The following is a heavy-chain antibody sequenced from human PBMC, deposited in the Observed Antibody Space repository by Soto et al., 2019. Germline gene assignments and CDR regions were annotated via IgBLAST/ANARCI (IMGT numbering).Heavy chain of an antibody. CDR1: GGTFSSYT. CDR3: ASRQQLVRSQDY. V-gene: IGHV1-69*02. J-gene: IGHJ4*02. Sequence: QVQLVQSGAEVKKPGSSVKVSCKASGGTFSSYTISWVRQAPGQGLEWMGRIIPILGIANYAQKFQGRVTITADKSTSTASMELSRLRSEDTAVYYCASRQQLVRSQDYWGQGTLVTVSS. D-gene: IGHD6-13*01. CDR2: IIPILGIA.